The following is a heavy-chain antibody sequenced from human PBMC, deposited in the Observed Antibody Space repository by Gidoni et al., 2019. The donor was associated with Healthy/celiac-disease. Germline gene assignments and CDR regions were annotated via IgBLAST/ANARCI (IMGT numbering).Heavy chain of an antibody. Sequence: QVQLQQWGAGLLKPSETLSLTCAVYGGSFSGYYWSWIRQPPGKGLEWIGEIKHSGSTNYNPSLKSRVTISVATSTTQFSLKLSSVTAADTAVYYCARGPLIVVVPAATHWFDPWGQGTLVTVSS. V-gene: IGHV4-34*01. CDR3: ARGPLIVVVPAATHWFDP. CDR2: IKHSGST. CDR1: GGSFSGYY. D-gene: IGHD2-2*01. J-gene: IGHJ5*02.